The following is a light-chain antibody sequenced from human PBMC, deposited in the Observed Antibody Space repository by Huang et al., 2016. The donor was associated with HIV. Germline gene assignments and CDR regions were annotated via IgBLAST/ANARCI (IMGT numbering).Light chain of an antibody. CDR2: WAS. V-gene: IGKV4-1*01. CDR3: QQYYSSPQT. Sequence: DIVMTQSPDSLAVSLGGRATLHCRSSRSVYASSTERDYLAWFQQRPGQPPKLLLVWASTREAGVPDRFSGRGSGTDFTLTIANLKAEDAAIYYCQQYYSSPQTFGQGT. CDR1: RSVYASSTERDY. J-gene: IGKJ1*01.